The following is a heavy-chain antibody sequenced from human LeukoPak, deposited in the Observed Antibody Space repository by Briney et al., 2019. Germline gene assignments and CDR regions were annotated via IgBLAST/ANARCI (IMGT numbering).Heavy chain of an antibody. CDR1: GYTFTGSY. CDR2: INPNSGGT. D-gene: IGHD3-22*01. J-gene: IGHJ4*02. Sequence: KPGASVKVSCKASGYTFTGSYMHWVRQAPGQGLEWMGRINPNSGGTNYAQKFQGRATMTRDTSISTAYMELSRLRSDDTAVYYCALLTGDYYDSSGSYYFDYWGQGTLVTVSS. CDR3: ALLTGDYYDSSGSYYFDY. V-gene: IGHV1-2*06.